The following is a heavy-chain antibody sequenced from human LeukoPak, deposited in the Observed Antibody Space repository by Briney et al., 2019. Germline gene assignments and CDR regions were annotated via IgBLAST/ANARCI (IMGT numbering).Heavy chain of an antibody. J-gene: IGHJ6*02. CDR1: GGSISSYY. D-gene: IGHD3-3*01. CDR2: ISYSGST. Sequence: SETLSLTCTVSGGSISSYYWSWIRQSPGKGLEWIGYISYSGSTNYNPSLKSRVTISVDTSKNQFSLKLSPVTAADTAVYYCARVEGDFWSGYHYYYGMDVWGQGTTVTVSS. CDR3: ARVEGDFWSGYHYYYGMDV. V-gene: IGHV4-59*01.